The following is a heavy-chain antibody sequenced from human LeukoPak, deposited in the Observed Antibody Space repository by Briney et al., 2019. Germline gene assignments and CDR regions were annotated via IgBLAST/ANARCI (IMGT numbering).Heavy chain of an antibody. D-gene: IGHD3-9*01. Sequence: SSETLSLTCAVYGGSFSGYYWSWIRQPPGKGLEWIGEINHSGSTNYNPSLKSRVTISVDTSKNQFSLELSSVTAADTAVYYCARGPLHVLRYFDWSPRSYYFDYWGQGTLVTVSS. CDR2: INHSGST. CDR3: ARGPLHVLRYFDWSPRSYYFDY. CDR1: GGSFSGYY. J-gene: IGHJ4*02. V-gene: IGHV4-34*01.